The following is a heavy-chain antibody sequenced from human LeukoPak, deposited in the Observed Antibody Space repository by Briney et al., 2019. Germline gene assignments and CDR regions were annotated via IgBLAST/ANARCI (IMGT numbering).Heavy chain of an antibody. CDR2: IYYSGST. V-gene: IGHV4-30-4*08. J-gene: IGHJ4*02. D-gene: IGHD3-3*01. CDR1: GGSISSGDYY. CDR3: ARVSIFGVIVHY. Sequence: PSGTLSLTYTVAGGSISSGDYYWSWIRRPPGKGLEWIGYIYYSGSTYYNPSLKSRVTISVDTSKNQFSLKLSSVTAADTAVYYCARVSIFGVIVHYWGQGTLVTVSS.